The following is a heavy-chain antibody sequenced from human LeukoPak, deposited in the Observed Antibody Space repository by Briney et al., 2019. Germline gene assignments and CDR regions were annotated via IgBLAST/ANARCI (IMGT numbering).Heavy chain of an antibody. D-gene: IGHD6-13*01. J-gene: IGHJ3*02. V-gene: IGHV7-4-1*02. Sequence: GASVKVSCKASGYTFTSYAMNWVRQAPGQGLEWMGWINTNTGNPTYAQGFTGRFVFSLDTSVSTAYLQISSLKAEDTAVYYCARRDPVIAAASDAFDIWGQGTMVTVSS. CDR1: GYTFTSYA. CDR3: ARRDPVIAAASDAFDI. CDR2: INTNTGNP.